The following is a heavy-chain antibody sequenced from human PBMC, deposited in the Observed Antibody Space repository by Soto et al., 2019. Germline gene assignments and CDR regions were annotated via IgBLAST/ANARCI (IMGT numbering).Heavy chain of an antibody. Sequence: QVQLVQSGAEVKKPGASVKVSCKASGYTFTSYGISWVRQAPGQGLEWMGWISAYNGNTNYAQKLQGRVTMTIDTSTSTAYVELRSLRSDDTCVYYCARDNGIAARLGYYYGMDVWGQGTTVTVSS. J-gene: IGHJ6*02. CDR1: GYTFTSYG. D-gene: IGHD6-6*01. CDR3: ARDNGIAARLGYYYGMDV. V-gene: IGHV1-18*01. CDR2: ISAYNGNT.